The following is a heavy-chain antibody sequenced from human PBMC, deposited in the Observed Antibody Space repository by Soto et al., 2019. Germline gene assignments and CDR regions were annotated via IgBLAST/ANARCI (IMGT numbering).Heavy chain of an antibody. CDR2: IDPSDSQT. CDR1: GYSFAGYW. V-gene: IGHV5-10-1*01. J-gene: IGHJ4*02. CDR3: ARQIYDSDTGPNFQYYFES. D-gene: IGHD3-22*01. Sequence: GESLKISCKGSGYSFAGYWITWVRQKPGKGLEWMGRIDPSDSQTYYSPSFRGHVTISVTKSITTVFLQWSSLRASDTAMYYCARQIYDSDTGPNFQYYFESWGQGTPVTVSS.